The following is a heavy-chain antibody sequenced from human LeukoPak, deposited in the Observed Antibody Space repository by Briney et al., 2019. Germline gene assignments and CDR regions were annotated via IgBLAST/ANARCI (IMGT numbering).Heavy chain of an antibody. CDR2: INHSGST. J-gene: IGHJ5*02. CDR3: ARARRSWFDR. V-gene: IGHV4-34*01. CDR1: GGSFSGYY. Sequence: PSETLSLTCAVYGGSFSGYYWSWIRQPPGKGLEWIGEINHSGSTNYNPSLKSRVTISVDTSKNQFSLKLSSVTAADTAVYYCARARRSWFDRWGQGTLVTVSS.